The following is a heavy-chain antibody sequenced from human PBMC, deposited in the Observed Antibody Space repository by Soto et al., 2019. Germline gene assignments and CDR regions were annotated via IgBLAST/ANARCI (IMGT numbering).Heavy chain of an antibody. J-gene: IGHJ4*02. CDR2: ISGSGGST. CDR3: AKDRGSGWYGGSYFDY. D-gene: IGHD6-19*01. V-gene: IGHV3-23*01. CDR1: GFTFSSYA. Sequence: GGSLRLSCAASGFTFSSYAMSWVRQAPWKGLEWVSAISGSGGSTYYADSVKGRFTISRDSSKNTLYLQMNSLRAEDTAVYYCAKDRGSGWYGGSYFDYWGQGTLVTV.